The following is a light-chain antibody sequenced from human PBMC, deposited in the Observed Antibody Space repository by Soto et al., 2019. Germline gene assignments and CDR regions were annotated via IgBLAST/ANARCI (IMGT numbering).Light chain of an antibody. V-gene: IGLV2-23*01. Sequence: QSVLTQPASVSGSPGQSITISCPGTNSDVGSHNFVSWYQQYPGKAPKLLIYEASKRPSGLSNRFSGSKSGNTASLTISGLQAEDEADYYCCSLTNGATWVFGGGTKVTVL. CDR2: EAS. CDR3: CSLTNGATWV. J-gene: IGLJ3*02. CDR1: NSDVGSHNF.